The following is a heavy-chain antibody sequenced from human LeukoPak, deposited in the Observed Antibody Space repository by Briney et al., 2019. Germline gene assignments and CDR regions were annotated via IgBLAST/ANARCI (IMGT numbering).Heavy chain of an antibody. CDR2: ISSSSGHT. J-gene: IGHJ4*02. CDR1: GFTFSDYY. Sequence: GGSLRLPCAASGFTFSDYYMSWIRQTPGKGLEWVSYISSSSGHTEYADSVKGRFTVSRDNAKNSLFLQLNSLRADDTAVYYCARVGSIAAAGTPDYWGQGTLVTVSS. D-gene: IGHD6-13*01. CDR3: ARVGSIAAAGTPDY. V-gene: IGHV3-11*06.